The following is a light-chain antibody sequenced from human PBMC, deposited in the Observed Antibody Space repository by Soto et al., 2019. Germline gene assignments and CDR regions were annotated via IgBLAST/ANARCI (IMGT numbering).Light chain of an antibody. J-gene: IGLJ1*01. CDR2: SNN. Sequence: QSVLTQPPSASGTPGQRVIISCSGSSSHIGSNTVNWYQQLQGTAPKLLIYSNNQRPSGVPDRFSGSKSGTSASLAISGLQAEDEADYYCAAWDDSLNGRYVFGTGTKVTVL. CDR3: AAWDDSLNGRYV. V-gene: IGLV1-44*01. CDR1: SSHIGSNT.